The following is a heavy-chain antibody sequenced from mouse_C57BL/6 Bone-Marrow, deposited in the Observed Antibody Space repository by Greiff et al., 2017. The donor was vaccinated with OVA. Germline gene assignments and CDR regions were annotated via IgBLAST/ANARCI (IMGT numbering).Heavy chain of an antibody. V-gene: IGHV2-2*01. Sequence: VQLVESGPGLVQPSQSLSITCTVSGFSLTSYGVHWVRQSPGKGLEWLGVIWSGGSTDYNAAFISRLSISKDNSKSQVFFKMNSLQADDTAIYYCAGNNGSSLYYYAMDYWGQGTSVTVSS. D-gene: IGHD1-1*01. J-gene: IGHJ4*01. CDR3: AGNNGSSLYYYAMDY. CDR2: IWSGGST. CDR1: GFSLTSYG.